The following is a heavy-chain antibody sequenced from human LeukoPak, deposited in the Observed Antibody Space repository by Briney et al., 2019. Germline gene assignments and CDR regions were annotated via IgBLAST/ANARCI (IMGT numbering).Heavy chain of an antibody. CDR3: ARSRVWSEDWGYFDY. J-gene: IGHJ4*02. V-gene: IGHV4-59*01. CDR1: GGSIISYY. D-gene: IGHD3-3*01. Sequence: SETLSLTCTVSGGSIISYYWSWIRQPPGKELEWIGYIYHSGSTNYNPSLKSRVAISVDTSKNQFSLKLSSVTAADTAVYYCARSRVWSEDWGYFDYWGQGTLVTVSS. CDR2: IYHSGST.